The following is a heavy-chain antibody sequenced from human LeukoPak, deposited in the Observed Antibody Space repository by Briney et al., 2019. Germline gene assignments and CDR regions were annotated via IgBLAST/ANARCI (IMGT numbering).Heavy chain of an antibody. CDR1: GYSFTAYG. J-gene: IGHJ4*02. CDR3: ARILTMIRGVSDY. D-gene: IGHD3-10*01. CDR2: INTNTGNP. V-gene: IGHV7-4-1*02. Sequence: ASVKVSCKASGYSFTAYGMNWVRQAPGQGLEWMGWINTNTGNPTYAQDFTGRFVFSLDTSVSTAYLHIINLKTEDTAIYYCARILTMIRGVSDYWGQGTLVTVSS.